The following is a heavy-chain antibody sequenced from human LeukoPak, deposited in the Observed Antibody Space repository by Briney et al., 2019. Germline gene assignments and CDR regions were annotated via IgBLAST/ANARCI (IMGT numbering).Heavy chain of an antibody. V-gene: IGHV4-59*11. Sequence: SETLSLTCTVSGASIRSHYWSWIREPPGKGLEWIGYIYYSGSTNYNPSLKSRVTISVDTSKNQFSLKLSSVTAADTAVYYCARARVGYYDSSGYYYYFDYWGQGTLVTVSS. CDR1: GASIRSHY. CDR2: IYYSGST. D-gene: IGHD3-22*01. J-gene: IGHJ4*02. CDR3: ARARVGYYDSSGYYYYFDY.